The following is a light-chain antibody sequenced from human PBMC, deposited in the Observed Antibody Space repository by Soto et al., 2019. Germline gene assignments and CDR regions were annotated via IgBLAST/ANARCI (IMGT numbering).Light chain of an antibody. CDR1: QSVSSN. CDR3: QQGET. V-gene: IGKV3-15*01. Sequence: EIVMTQSPAILSVSPGERATLSCRASQSVSSNLAWFQQKPGQTPRLLFNGASTRATGIPARFTGSGSGTEFILTISSLQSEDFAVYYCQQGETFGQGTKVDIK. CDR2: GAS. J-gene: IGKJ1*01.